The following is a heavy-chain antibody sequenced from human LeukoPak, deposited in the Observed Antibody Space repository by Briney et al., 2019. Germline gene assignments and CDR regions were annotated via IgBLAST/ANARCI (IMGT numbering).Heavy chain of an antibody. D-gene: IGHD2-15*01. J-gene: IGHJ3*02. Sequence: GGSLRLSCAASGFTFSSYAMSWVRQAPGKGLEWVSAISGSGGSTYYADSVKGRFTISRDNSKNTLYLQVNSLRAEDTAVYYCAKIRGGSWNAFDIWGQGTMVTVSS. V-gene: IGHV3-23*01. CDR2: ISGSGGST. CDR3: AKIRGGSWNAFDI. CDR1: GFTFSSYA.